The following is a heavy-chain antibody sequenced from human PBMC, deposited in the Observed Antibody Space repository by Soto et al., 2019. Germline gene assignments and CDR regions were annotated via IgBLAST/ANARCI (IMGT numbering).Heavy chain of an antibody. J-gene: IGHJ6*02. Sequence: PGGSLRLSCAASGFHFSNHSINWVRQAPGKGLEGVSAISGGGGRTYYADSVKGRVTISRDNSKNTVYLQKNRPRAEDTAVYKSAKVSLVALTVTDYYYYGLDVWGQGTTVTVSS. V-gene: IGHV3-23*01. D-gene: IGHD4-17*01. CDR2: ISGGGGRT. CDR1: GFHFSNHS. CDR3: AKVSLVALTVTDYYYYGLDV.